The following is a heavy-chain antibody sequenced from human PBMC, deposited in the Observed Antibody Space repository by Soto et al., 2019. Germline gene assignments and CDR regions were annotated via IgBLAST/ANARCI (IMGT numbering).Heavy chain of an antibody. Sequence: QVQLVQSGAEVKKPGSSVKVSCKASAGTFSSYGITWVRQAPGQGLEWMGGIIPIFDTSDYAQSFQGRVTISADESTSTAYMEVSSLRSEDTAVYYCARYRSCSSNSCYYYSGLDVWGQGTTVTVSS. J-gene: IGHJ6*02. CDR2: IIPIFDTS. CDR3: ARYRSCSSNSCYYYSGLDV. V-gene: IGHV1-69*01. CDR1: AGTFSSYG. D-gene: IGHD2-2*01.